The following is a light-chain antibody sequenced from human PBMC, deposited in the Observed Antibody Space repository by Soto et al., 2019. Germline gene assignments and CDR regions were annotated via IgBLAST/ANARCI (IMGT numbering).Light chain of an antibody. CDR2: EVS. J-gene: IGLJ1*01. CDR3: SSYTSSSTLV. V-gene: IGLV2-14*01. Sequence: QSALTQPASVSGSPGQSITISSTGTSSDVGGYNYVSWYQQHPGKAPKLMIYEVSNRPTGVSNRFSGSKSGNTASLTISGLQAEDVADYYCSSYTSSSTLVFGTGTKLTVL. CDR1: SSDVGGYNY.